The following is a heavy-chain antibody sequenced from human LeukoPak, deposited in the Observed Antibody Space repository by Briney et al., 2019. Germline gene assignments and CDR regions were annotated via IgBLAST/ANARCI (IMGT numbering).Heavy chain of an antibody. Sequence: SETLSLTCTVSGGSISSGGYYWSWIRQHPGKGLEWIGYIYYSGSTYYNPSLKSRVTISVDTSKNQFSLKLSSVTAADTAVYYCARDGQSGSYHLWGQGTLVTVSS. J-gene: IGHJ4*02. D-gene: IGHD1-26*01. CDR1: GGSISSGGYY. CDR3: ARDGQSGSYHL. CDR2: IYYSGST. V-gene: IGHV4-31*03.